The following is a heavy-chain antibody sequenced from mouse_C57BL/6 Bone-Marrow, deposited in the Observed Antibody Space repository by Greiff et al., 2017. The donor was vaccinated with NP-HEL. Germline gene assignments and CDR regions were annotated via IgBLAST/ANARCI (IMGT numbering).Heavy chain of an antibody. CDR3: AREGDGVYYYAMDY. Sequence: EVQVEESGGGLVQPGESLKLSCESNEYEFPSHDMSWVRKTPEKRLELVAAINSDGGSTYYPDTMERRFIISRDNTKKTLYLQMSSLRSEDTALYYCAREGDGVYYYAMDYWGQGTSVTVSS. D-gene: IGHD2-3*01. V-gene: IGHV5-2*01. CDR2: INSDGGST. J-gene: IGHJ4*01. CDR1: EYEFPSHD.